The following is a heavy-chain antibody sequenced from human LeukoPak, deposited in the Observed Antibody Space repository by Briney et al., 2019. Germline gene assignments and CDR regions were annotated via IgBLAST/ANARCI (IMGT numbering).Heavy chain of an antibody. J-gene: IGHJ4*02. V-gene: IGHV3-30*18. D-gene: IGHD4-23*01. CDR2: ISYDGSNK. Sequence: GGSLRLSCAASGFTFSSYGMHWVRQAPGKGLEWVAVISYDGSNKYYADSVKGRFTISRDNSKNTLYLQMNSLRVEDTAVYYCAKGAGGNFYFDCWGQGTLVTVSS. CDR3: AKGAGGNFYFDC. CDR1: GFTFSSYG.